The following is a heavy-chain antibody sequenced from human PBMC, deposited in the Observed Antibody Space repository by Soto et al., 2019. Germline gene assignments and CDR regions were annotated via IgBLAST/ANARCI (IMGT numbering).Heavy chain of an antibody. CDR1: GFTVSSYA. CDR3: ARDNSPYSSGWHNRHFDY. D-gene: IGHD6-19*01. V-gene: IGHV3-30-3*01. Sequence: QVQLVESGGGVVRPGRSLKLSCAASGFTVSSYAMLWVRQAPGKGLEWVAVISYDGSNKYYADSVKGRFTISRDNSKNTLYLQMNSLRAEDTAVYYCARDNSPYSSGWHNRHFDYWGQGTLVTVSS. J-gene: IGHJ4*02. CDR2: ISYDGSNK.